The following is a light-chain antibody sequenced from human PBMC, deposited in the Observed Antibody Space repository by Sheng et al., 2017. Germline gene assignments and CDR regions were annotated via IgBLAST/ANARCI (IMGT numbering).Light chain of an antibody. Sequence: DIQMTQSPSTLSASVGDRVTITCRASQSISSWLAWYQQKPGKAPKLLIYKASSLESGVPSRFSGSGSGTEFTLTISSLQPDDFATYYCHQYFSDSWTFGQGTKVEVK. J-gene: IGKJ1*01. CDR2: KAS. CDR3: HQYFSDSWT. CDR1: QSISSW. V-gene: IGKV1-5*03.